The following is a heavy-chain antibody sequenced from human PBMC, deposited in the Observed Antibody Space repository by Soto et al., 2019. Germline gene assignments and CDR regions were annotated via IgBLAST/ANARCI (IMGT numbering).Heavy chain of an antibody. Sequence: QVQLVQSGAEVKKPGASVKVSCKASGYTFTSYDINWVRQATGQGLVWMGWMNPNSGNTGYAQKFQGRGTMTRNTDVSRYYKELCNQRSEDKAVYYWAKELGDEGYYYCGMDVWGRRPTVIVSS. V-gene: IGHV1-8*01. CDR1: GYTFTSYD. D-gene: IGHD3-10*01. CDR2: MNPNSGNT. J-gene: IGHJ6*02. CDR3: AKELGDEGYYYCGMDV.